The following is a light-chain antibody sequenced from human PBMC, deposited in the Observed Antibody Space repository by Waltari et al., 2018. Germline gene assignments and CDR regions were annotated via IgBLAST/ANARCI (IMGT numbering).Light chain of an antibody. Sequence: DLHMTQSPSTLSPSVGDRLAITCRASQSFSRWLAWYKQKREDAPKLLLRKASYLESVVTSRFSGSESGTEFTLTSRSLQTDDFATYYCQQYSSDSRTFSQGTKLEI. CDR2: KAS. V-gene: IGKV1-5*03. J-gene: IGKJ2*01. CDR3: QQYSSDSRT. CDR1: QSFSRW.